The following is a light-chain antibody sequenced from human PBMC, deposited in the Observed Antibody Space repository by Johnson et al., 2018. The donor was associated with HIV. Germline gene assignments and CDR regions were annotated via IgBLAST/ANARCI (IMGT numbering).Light chain of an antibody. Sequence: HSVLTQPPSVSAAPGQKVTISCSGSSSNIGNNYVSWYQQLPGTAPKLLIYDNNKRPSGIPDRFSGSKSGTSATLGITGLQTGDEADYYCGTWDSSLSAYVLGTGTKFSVL. CDR1: SSNIGNNY. V-gene: IGLV1-51*01. J-gene: IGLJ1*01. CDR3: GTWDSSLSAYV. CDR2: DNN.